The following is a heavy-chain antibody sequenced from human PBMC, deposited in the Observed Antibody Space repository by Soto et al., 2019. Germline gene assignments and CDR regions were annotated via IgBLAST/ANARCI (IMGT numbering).Heavy chain of an antibody. D-gene: IGHD3-16*02. CDR2: ISTDGTNQ. CDR3: AVGGGDLSLTPFDY. Sequence: LRLSCVASGFNFKAYGMHWVRQAPGKGLEWVAVISTDGTNQHHADSVKGRFTISRANFKNTLYLQMNSLRPEDTAGYFCAVGGGDLSLTPFDYWGQGTLVTVSS. V-gene: IGHV3-30*14. CDR1: GFNFKAYG. J-gene: IGHJ4*02.